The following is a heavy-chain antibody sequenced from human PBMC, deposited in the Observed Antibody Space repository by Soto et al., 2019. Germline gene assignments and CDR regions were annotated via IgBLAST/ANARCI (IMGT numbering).Heavy chain of an antibody. CDR1: GFTFSTYA. V-gene: IGHV3-64*02. CDR3: ARSIHDFWSGYPQGFFDY. CDR2: ISSNGGST. J-gene: IGHJ4*02. Sequence: PGGSLRLSCAASGFTFSTYAMHWVRQAPGKGLEYVSAISSNGGSTFYADSVQGRFTISRDNSKNTLYLQVGSLRAEDMAVYYCARSIHDFWSGYPQGFFDYWGQGTLVTAPQ. D-gene: IGHD3-3*01.